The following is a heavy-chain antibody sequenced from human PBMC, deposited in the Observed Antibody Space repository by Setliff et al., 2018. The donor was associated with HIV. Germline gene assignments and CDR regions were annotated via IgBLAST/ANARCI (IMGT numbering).Heavy chain of an antibody. CDR1: DDPFSNYD. Sequence: SETLSLTCVVSDDPFSNYDWTWIRQSPGKALEWIGYISSSGTTNYNPSLKSRVTISLDTSKTHFFLNLTSVTDADTAVYFCTREGRGDPAMATTRIDYWGQGKLGTVSS. CDR2: ISSSGTT. J-gene: IGHJ4*02. CDR3: TREGRGDPAMATTRIDY. D-gene: IGHD1-1*01. V-gene: IGHV4-4*08.